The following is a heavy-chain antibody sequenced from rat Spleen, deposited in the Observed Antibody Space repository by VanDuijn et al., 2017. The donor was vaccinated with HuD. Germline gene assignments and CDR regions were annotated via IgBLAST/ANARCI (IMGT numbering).Heavy chain of an antibody. J-gene: IGHJ3*01. CDR2: INTDGGRT. V-gene: IGHV5-19*01. CDR3: VRQDTSGYSNWFTY. CDR1: GFTFSNYG. D-gene: IGHD4-3*01. Sequence: EVQLVESGGGLVQPGRSLKLSCAASGFTFSNYGMHWIRQAPKKGLERVASINTDGGRTFYSDSVKGRFTVSRENAESTLYLLMDSLRSEDTATYYCVRQDTSGYSNWFTYWGQGTLVTVSS.